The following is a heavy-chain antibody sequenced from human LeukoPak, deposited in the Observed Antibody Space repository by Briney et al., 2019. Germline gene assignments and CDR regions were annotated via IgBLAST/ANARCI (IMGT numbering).Heavy chain of an antibody. V-gene: IGHV4-34*01. CDR1: GGSFSGYY. D-gene: IGHD2-2*03. CDR3: ARGGGYCSSTSCPRRAFDP. Sequence: SETLSLTCAVYGGSFSGYYWSWIRQPPGKGLEWIGEINHSGSTNYNPSLKSRVTISVDTSKNQFSLKLSSVIAADTAVYYCARGGGYCSSTSCPRRAFDPWGQGPLVTVSS. CDR2: INHSGST. J-gene: IGHJ5*02.